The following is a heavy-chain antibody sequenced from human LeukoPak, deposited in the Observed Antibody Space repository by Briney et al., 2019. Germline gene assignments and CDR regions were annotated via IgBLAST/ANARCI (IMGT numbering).Heavy chain of an antibody. J-gene: IGHJ4*02. Sequence: QTGGSLRLSCAASGFTISSNYMNWVRQAPGKGLEWVSVIYSGGSTYYADSVKGRFTISGDNSKNTLYLQMNSLRAEDTAVYYCASLDGSGSYYNEYYFDYWGQGTLVTVSS. CDR2: IYSGGST. CDR1: GFTISSNY. V-gene: IGHV3-53*01. CDR3: ASLDGSGSYYNEYYFDY. D-gene: IGHD3-10*01.